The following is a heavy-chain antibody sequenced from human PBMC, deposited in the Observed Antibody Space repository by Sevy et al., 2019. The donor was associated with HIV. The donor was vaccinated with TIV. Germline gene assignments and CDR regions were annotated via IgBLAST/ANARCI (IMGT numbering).Heavy chain of an antibody. CDR3: ARDGLGTISEEDYYMDV. CDR2: IWYDGSNK. J-gene: IGHJ6*03. CDR1: GFTFSSYG. Sequence: GGSLRLSCAASGFTFSSYGMHWVRQAPGKGLEWVAVIWYDGSNKYYADSVKGRFTISRDNSKNTLYLQMNSLRAEDTAVYYCARDGLGTISEEDYYMDVWGKGTTVIVSS. D-gene: IGHD1-1*01. V-gene: IGHV3-33*01.